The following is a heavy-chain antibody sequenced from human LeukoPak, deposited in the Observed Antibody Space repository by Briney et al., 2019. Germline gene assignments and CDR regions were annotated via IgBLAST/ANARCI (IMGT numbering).Heavy chain of an antibody. D-gene: IGHD3-10*01. J-gene: IGHJ6*02. CDR2: ISSSSSYI. V-gene: IGHV3-21*01. Sequence: KSGGSLRLSCAASGFTFSSYSMNWVRQAPGKGLEWVSSISSSSSYIYYADSVKGRFTISRDNAKNSLYLQMNSLRAEDTAVYYCARSPYYYGSGSYYPYYYYYYGMDVWGQGTTVTVSS. CDR3: ARSPYYYGSGSYYPYYYYYYGMDV. CDR1: GFTFSSYS.